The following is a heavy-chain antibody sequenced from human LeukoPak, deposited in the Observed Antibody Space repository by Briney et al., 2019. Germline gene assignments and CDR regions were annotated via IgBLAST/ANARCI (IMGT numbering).Heavy chain of an antibody. CDR2: IYYSGST. D-gene: IGHD5-18*01. CDR3: ARGSSLYSYGSFDY. CDR1: GVSINTYF. Sequence: SETLSLTCTVPGVSINTYFWSWIRQPPGKGLEWIGYIYYSGSTNYNPSLKSRVTISVDTSKNQFSLKLSSVTAADTAVYYCARGSSLYSYGSFDYWGQGTLVTVSS. J-gene: IGHJ4*02. V-gene: IGHV4-59*01.